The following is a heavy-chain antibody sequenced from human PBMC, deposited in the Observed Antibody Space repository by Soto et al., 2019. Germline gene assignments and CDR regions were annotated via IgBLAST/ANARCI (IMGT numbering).Heavy chain of an antibody. V-gene: IGHV3-23*01. CDR2: ISGSGGST. CDR3: ASNLRFLEWLLPVAN. J-gene: IGHJ4*02. CDR1: GFTFSSYA. D-gene: IGHD3-3*01. Sequence: EVQLLESGGGLVQPGGSLRLSCAASGFTFSSYAMNWVRQAPGKGLEWVSCISGSGGSTNYADSVKGRFSISRDNSKNTLYLQMNSLRAEDTAVYYCASNLRFLEWLLPVANWGQGTLVTVSS.